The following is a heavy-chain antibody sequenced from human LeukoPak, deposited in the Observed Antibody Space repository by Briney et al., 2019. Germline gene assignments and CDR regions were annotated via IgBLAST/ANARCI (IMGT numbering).Heavy chain of an antibody. CDR3: ARAGLWFGELLSQYYYYYGMDV. CDR2: IIPMFGTA. Sequence: ASVKVSCKASGGTFSSCAISWVRQAPGQGLEWMGDIIPMFGTADNAQKFQGRVTLTADESMSTAYMELSSPRSEETAVYYCARAGLWFGELLSQYYYYYGMDVWGKGNTVTVSS. J-gene: IGHJ6*04. D-gene: IGHD3-10*01. V-gene: IGHV1-69*13. CDR1: GGTFSSCA.